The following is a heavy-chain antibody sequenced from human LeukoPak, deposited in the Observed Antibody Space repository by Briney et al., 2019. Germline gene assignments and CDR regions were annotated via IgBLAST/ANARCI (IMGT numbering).Heavy chain of an antibody. CDR3: ARDYRKYSGCYLSY. D-gene: IGHD1-26*01. J-gene: IGHJ4*02. CDR2: IWYDGSNK. V-gene: IGHV3-33*01. CDR1: GFTFSSYG. Sequence: GGSLRLSCAASGFTFSSYGMHWVRQAPGKGLEWVAVIWYDGSNKYYADSVKGRFTISRDNSKNTLYLQMNSLRAEDTAVYYCARDYRKYSGCYLSYWGQGTLVTVSS.